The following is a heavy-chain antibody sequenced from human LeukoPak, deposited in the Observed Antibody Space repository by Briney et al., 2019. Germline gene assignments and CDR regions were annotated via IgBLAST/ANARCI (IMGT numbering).Heavy chain of an antibody. D-gene: IGHD6-19*01. CDR2: ISYDGSNK. CDR3: ARESSEAVAG. J-gene: IGHJ4*02. V-gene: IGHV3-30*04. CDR1: GFTFSSYA. Sequence: PGRSLSLSCAASGFTFSSYAMHWVRQAPGKGLEWVAVISYDGSNKYYADSVKGRFTISRDNSKNTLYLQMNSLRAEDTAVYYCARESSEAVAGWGQGTLVTVSS.